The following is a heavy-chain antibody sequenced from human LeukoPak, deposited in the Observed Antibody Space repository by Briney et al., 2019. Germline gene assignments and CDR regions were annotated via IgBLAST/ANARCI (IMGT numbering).Heavy chain of an antibody. Sequence: GGSLRLSCAASGFTFSSYAMHWVRQAPGKGLEWVAVISYDGSNKYYADSVKGRFTISRDNSKNTLYLQMNSLRAEDTAVYYCARDYRSPGGSYLPFDYWGQGTLVTVSS. J-gene: IGHJ4*02. CDR3: ARDYRSPGGSYLPFDY. CDR2: ISYDGSNK. D-gene: IGHD1-26*01. CDR1: GFTFSSYA. V-gene: IGHV3-30*04.